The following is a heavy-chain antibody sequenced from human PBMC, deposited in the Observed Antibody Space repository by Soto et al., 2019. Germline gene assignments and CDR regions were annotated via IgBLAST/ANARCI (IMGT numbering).Heavy chain of an antibody. CDR2: IKPDGSEK. J-gene: IGHJ3*02. CDR1: GFTFSSHW. Sequence: HPAGSLRLSCAASGFTFSSHWMGWVRQAPGKGLEWVANIKPDGSEKWYVDSVKGRFTISRDNAKNSLYLQMNSLRAEDTAVYYCARGDYYDSSGPFSDAFDIWGQGTMVTVSS. CDR3: ARGDYYDSSGPFSDAFDI. D-gene: IGHD3-22*01. V-gene: IGHV3-7*04.